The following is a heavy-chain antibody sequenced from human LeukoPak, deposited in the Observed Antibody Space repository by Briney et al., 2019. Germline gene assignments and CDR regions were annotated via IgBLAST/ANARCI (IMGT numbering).Heavy chain of an antibody. CDR3: ARVVDDYGDYGGLDY. J-gene: IGHJ4*02. D-gene: IGHD4-17*01. CDR1: GGTFSSYA. CDR2: IIPIFGTA. V-gene: IGHV1-69*13. Sequence: SVKVSCKASGGTFSSYAISWVRQAPGQGLEWMGGIIPIFGTANYAQKFQGRVTITADESTSTAYMELSSLRSEDTAVYYCARVVDDYGDYGGLDYWGQGTLVTVSS.